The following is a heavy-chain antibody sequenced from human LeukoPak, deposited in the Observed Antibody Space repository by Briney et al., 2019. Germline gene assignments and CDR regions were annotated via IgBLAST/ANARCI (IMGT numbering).Heavy chain of an antibody. CDR1: GGSISSYY. V-gene: IGHV4-59*08. Sequence: PSETLSLTCTVSGGSISSYYWSWIRQPPGKGLEWIGYIYYSGSTNYNPSLKSRLTVSVDTSKNQVSLKLSSVTAADTAVYYCARLPGMDVWGQGTTVTVSS. CDR2: IYYSGST. CDR3: ARLPGMDV. J-gene: IGHJ6*02.